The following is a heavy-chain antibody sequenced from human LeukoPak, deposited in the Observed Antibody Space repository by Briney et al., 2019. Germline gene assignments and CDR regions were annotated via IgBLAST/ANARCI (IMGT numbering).Heavy chain of an antibody. Sequence: GGSLRLSCAASGFTFRSYAMHWVRQAPGKGLEWVAVISYDGSNKYYADSVKGRFTISRDNSKNTLYLQMNSLRAEDTAVYYCARDGGYYYDSSGYYYSRNYFDYWGQGTLVTVSS. CDR3: ARDGGYYYDSSGYYYSRNYFDY. V-gene: IGHV3-30-3*01. J-gene: IGHJ4*02. CDR1: GFTFRSYA. CDR2: ISYDGSNK. D-gene: IGHD3-22*01.